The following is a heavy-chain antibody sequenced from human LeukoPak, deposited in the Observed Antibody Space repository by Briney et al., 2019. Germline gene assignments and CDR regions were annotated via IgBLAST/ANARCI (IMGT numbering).Heavy chain of an antibody. Sequence: SQTLSLTCAISGDSVSSNSAAWNWVRQSPSRGLEWLGRTYYRSKWYNDYAVSVKSRITINPDTSKNQFSLQPNSVTPEDTAVYYCARDRSYYYGSGSLGWFDPWGQGTLVTVSS. D-gene: IGHD3-10*01. CDR3: ARDRSYYYGSGSLGWFDP. CDR2: TYYRSKWYN. CDR1: GDSVSSNSAA. V-gene: IGHV6-1*01. J-gene: IGHJ5*02.